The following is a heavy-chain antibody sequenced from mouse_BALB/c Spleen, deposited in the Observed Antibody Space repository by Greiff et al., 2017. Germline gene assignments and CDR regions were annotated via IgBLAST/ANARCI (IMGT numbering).Heavy chain of an antibody. J-gene: IGHJ4*01. CDR3: ASYGKDYAMDY. Sequence: VQLQQSGAELVKPGASVKLSCTASGFNIKDTYMHWVKQRPEQGLEWIGRIDPANGNTKYDPKFQGKATITADTSSNTAYLQLSSLTSEDTAVYYCASYGKDYAMDYWGQGTSVTVSS. D-gene: IGHD2-1*01. CDR1: GFNIKDTY. V-gene: IGHV14-3*02. CDR2: IDPANGNT.